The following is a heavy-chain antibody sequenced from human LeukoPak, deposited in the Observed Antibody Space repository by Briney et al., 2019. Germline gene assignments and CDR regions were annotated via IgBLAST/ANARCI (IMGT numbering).Heavy chain of an antibody. Sequence: GESLRLSCAASGLTFDDYAMHWVRQAPGKGLEWVSGISWNSGSIGYADSVKGRFTISRDNAKNSLYLQMNSLRAEDTALYYCAKDRQWELPGGYFDYWGQGTLVTVSS. CDR1: GLTFDDYA. CDR2: ISWNSGSI. J-gene: IGHJ4*02. CDR3: AKDRQWELPGGYFDY. V-gene: IGHV3-9*01. D-gene: IGHD1-26*01.